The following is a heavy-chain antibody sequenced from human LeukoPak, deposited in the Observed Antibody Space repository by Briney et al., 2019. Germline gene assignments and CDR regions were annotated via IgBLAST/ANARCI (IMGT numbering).Heavy chain of an antibody. CDR2: LNWNGDNT. CDR3: AREEGPYFDC. Sequence: GGSLRLSCAPSGFTFHDHGMSWVRQVPGKGLEWVSALNWNGDNTGYADSVKGRFTISRDNAKKSLYLQMNSLTAEDTAYYYCAREEGPYFDCWGQGTLVTVP. J-gene: IGHJ4*02. V-gene: IGHV3-20*04. CDR1: GFTFHDHG.